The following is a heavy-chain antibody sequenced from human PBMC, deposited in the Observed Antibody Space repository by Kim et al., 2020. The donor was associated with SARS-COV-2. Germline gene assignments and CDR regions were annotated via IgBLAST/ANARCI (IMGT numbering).Heavy chain of an antibody. D-gene: IGHD6-19*01. J-gene: IGHJ5*02. CDR2: TYYSGST. Sequence: SETLSLTCTVSGGSISSYYWSWIRQPPGKGLEWIGYTYYSGSTNYNPSLKSRVTISVDTSKNQFSLKLSSVTAADTAVYYCARDSSGWYGDNWFDPWCQGTLVTVSS. CDR1: GGSISSYY. CDR3: ARDSSGWYGDNWFDP. V-gene: IGHV4-59*01.